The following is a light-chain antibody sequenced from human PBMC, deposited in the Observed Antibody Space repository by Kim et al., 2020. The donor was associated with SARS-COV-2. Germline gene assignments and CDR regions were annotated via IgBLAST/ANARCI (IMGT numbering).Light chain of an antibody. V-gene: IGLV2-14*03. Sequence: QSALTQPASVSGSPGQSITISCTGTSSDVGGYDYVSWYQHHPGKAPKLMIYDVSKRPSGVSNRFSGSKSGNTASLTISGLQAEDEADYYCSSYGGSNNVLFGGGTKVTVL. J-gene: IGLJ3*02. CDR2: DVS. CDR3: SSYGGSNNVL. CDR1: SSDVGGYDY.